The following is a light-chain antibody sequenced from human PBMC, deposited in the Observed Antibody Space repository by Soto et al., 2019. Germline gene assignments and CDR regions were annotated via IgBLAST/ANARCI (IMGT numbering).Light chain of an antibody. J-gene: IGKJ1*01. V-gene: IGKV3-20*01. CDR2: GAS. CDR3: QQDGSSPWT. CDR1: QSVSSSY. Sequence: EIALTQYPGTLSLSPGQRATLSCRASQSVSSSYLAWYHQKPGQAPRPLIDGASSRTIGIPDRFSGSGSGTDFTLTISRLEPEEFSGYYCQQDGSSPWTFGRGTKVEI.